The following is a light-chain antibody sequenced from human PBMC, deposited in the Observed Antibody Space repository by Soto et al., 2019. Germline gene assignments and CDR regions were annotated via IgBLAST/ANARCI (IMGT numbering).Light chain of an antibody. V-gene: IGKV3-20*01. CDR3: QQYGSSSWT. J-gene: IGKJ1*01. CDR2: GAS. Sequence: EIVLTQSPGTLSLSPGERATLSCRASQSASSSYLAWYQQQPGQAPRLLIYGASSRATGIPDRFSGSGSGTDFTLTISRLEPEDFAVYYCQQYGSSSWTFGQGTKVDIK. CDR1: QSASSSY.